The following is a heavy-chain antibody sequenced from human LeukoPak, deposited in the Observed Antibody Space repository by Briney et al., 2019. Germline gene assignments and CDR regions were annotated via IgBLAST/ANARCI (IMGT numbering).Heavy chain of an antibody. CDR1: GFTFCRYW. CDR3: ARDSSSLLDY. V-gene: IGHV3-7*01. D-gene: IGHD6-6*01. Sequence: GGSLRLSCAASGFTFCRYWMRGVREAPGGGVEWVANIKQDGSENYYVDSEKRRFTTSRDNAKNSLHLQMNSLRAEDTAMYYCARDSSSLLDYWGQGTLVTVSS. J-gene: IGHJ4*02. CDR2: IKQDGSEN.